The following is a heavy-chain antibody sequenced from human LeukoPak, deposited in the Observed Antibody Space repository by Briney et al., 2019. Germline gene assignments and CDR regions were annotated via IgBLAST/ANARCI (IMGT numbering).Heavy chain of an antibody. V-gene: IGHV1-2*02. CDR2: INPNSGGT. Sequence: GASVKVSCKASGYTFTGYYMLWARQAPGQGLEWMGWINPNSGGTNYAQKFQGRVTMTRDTSISSAYMELSRLRSDDTAVYYCARGSPISLWFGELSFDYWGQGTLVTVSS. D-gene: IGHD3-10*01. CDR1: GYTFTGYY. CDR3: ARGSPISLWFGELSFDY. J-gene: IGHJ4*02.